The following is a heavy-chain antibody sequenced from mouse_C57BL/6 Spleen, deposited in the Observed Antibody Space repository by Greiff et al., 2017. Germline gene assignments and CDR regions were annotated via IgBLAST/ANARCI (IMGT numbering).Heavy chain of an antibody. V-gene: IGHV3-4*01. Sequence: DVKLQESGPALVKPSQTVSLTCTVTGYSITNGNHWWNWIRQVAGSKLAWIGYISSSGSTDSNPSLKSRISITRDTAKNQLFLQLNSVTTEAIATYYYAREEGSSGLFDYWGQGTTLTVSS. CDR2: ISSSGST. CDR3: AREEGSSGLFDY. CDR1: GYSITNGNHW. J-gene: IGHJ2*01. D-gene: IGHD3-2*02.